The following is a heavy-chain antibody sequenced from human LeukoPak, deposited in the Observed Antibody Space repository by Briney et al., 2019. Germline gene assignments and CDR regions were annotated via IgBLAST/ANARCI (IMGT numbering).Heavy chain of an antibody. J-gene: IGHJ4*02. Sequence: PSETLSLTCTVSGGSISSSSYYWGWIRQPPGKGLEWIGSIYYSGSTYYNPSFKSRVTISVDTSKNQFSLKLSSVTAADTAVYYCARLAAAGPIHYFDYWGQGTLVTVSS. CDR3: ARLAAAGPIHYFDY. D-gene: IGHD6-13*01. V-gene: IGHV4-39*01. CDR2: IYYSGST. CDR1: GGSISSSSYY.